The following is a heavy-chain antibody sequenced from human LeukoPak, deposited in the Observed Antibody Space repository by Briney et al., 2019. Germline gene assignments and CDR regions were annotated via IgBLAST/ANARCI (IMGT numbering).Heavy chain of an antibody. V-gene: IGHV1-2*02. CDR1: GYTFTGYY. Sequence: ASVKVSCKASGYTFTGYYMHWVRQAPGQGLEWRGWINPNSGGTNYAQKFQGRVTMTRDTSISTAYMELSRLRSDDTAVYYCARVKFHYYYYYMDVWGKGTTVTVSS. CDR3: ARVKFHYYYYYMDV. J-gene: IGHJ6*03. CDR2: INPNSGGT.